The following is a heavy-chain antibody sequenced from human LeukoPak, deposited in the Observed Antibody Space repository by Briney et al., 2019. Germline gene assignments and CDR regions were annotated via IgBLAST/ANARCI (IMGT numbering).Heavy chain of an antibody. V-gene: IGHV1-69*13. CDR1: GGTFSSYA. D-gene: IGHD3-22*01. Sequence: SVKVSCKASGGTFSSYAISWVRQAPGQGLEWMGGIIPIFGTANYAQKFQGRVTITADESTSTAYMELSSLRSEDTAVYYCASGYYDSSGSNDYWGQGTLVTVSS. J-gene: IGHJ4*02. CDR3: ASGYYDSSGSNDY. CDR2: IIPIFGTA.